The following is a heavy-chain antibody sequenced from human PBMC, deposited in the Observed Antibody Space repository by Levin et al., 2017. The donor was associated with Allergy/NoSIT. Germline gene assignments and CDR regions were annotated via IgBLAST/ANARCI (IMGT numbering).Heavy chain of an antibody. CDR2: IWSTGNKI. Sequence: LAGGSLRLSCAASGFTFTTYGMHWVRQAPGKGLEWVAFIWSTGNKIYYADSVKDRLTISSDNSKNTLYLQMNSLRAEDTATYYCARGRPTGRESSRWHRILNLHYYYSGMDVWGQGTTVAVSS. CDR3: ARGRPTGRESSRWHRILNLHYYYSGMDV. CDR1: GFTFTTYG. D-gene: IGHD6-13*01. V-gene: IGHV3-33*01. J-gene: IGHJ6*02.